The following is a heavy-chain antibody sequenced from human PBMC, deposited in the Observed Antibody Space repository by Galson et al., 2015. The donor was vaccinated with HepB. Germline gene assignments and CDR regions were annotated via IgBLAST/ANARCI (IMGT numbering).Heavy chain of an antibody. CDR1: GFTFDDYA. D-gene: IGHD3-3*01. V-gene: IGHV3-9*01. CDR3: TKDIRNSRSENFDF. J-gene: IGHJ4*02. Sequence: SLRLSCAASGFTFDDYAMHWVRQAPGKGLEWVSGISWNSDNIGYADSVKGRFTISRDNAKNSPYLQMNSLRAEDTALYYCTKDIRNSRSENFDFWGQGTLVTVSS. CDR2: ISWNSDNI.